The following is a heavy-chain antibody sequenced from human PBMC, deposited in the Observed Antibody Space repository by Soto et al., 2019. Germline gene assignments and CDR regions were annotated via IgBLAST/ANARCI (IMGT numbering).Heavy chain of an antibody. V-gene: IGHV1-18*01. J-gene: IGHJ4*02. CDR1: GYTFTSYG. CDR3: ASDLPPPDY. Sequence: QVQLVQSGAEVKKPGASVKVSCKASGYTFTSYGISWVRQAPGQGLEWMGWISAYNGNTNYAQKLQGRVTTTTDTSTSTAYMEPRSPRSDDTAAYYYASDLPPPDYWGQGTLVTVSS. CDR2: ISAYNGNT.